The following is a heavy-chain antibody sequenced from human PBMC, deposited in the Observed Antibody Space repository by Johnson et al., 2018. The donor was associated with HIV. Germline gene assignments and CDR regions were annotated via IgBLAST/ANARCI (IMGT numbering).Heavy chain of an antibody. J-gene: IGHJ3*02. CDR1: GFIFSSYG. CDR2: IWYDGSNK. Sequence: QVQLVESGGGVVQPGRSLRLSCAASGFIFSSYGMHWVRQAPGKGLEWVAVIWYDGSNKYYADSVKGRFTISRDNSKNTLYLQMNSLRAEDTAVFYCAKIVATSDDVFDIWGQGTKVTVSS. V-gene: IGHV3-33*06. D-gene: IGHD5-12*01. CDR3: AKIVATSDDVFDI.